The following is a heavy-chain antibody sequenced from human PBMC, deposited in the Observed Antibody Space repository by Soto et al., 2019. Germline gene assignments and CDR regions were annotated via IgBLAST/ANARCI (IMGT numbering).Heavy chain of an antibody. D-gene: IGHD6-6*01. CDR3: AKGWQSYSSSSPWFDP. J-gene: IGHJ5*02. Sequence: ASVKVSCKASGYTFTSYAMHWVRQAPGQRLEWMGWINAGNGNTKYSQKFQGRVTITRDTSASTAYMELNSLRAEDTAVYYCAKGWQSYSSSSPWFDPWGQGTLVTVSS. CDR1: GYTFTSYA. V-gene: IGHV1-3*01. CDR2: INAGNGNT.